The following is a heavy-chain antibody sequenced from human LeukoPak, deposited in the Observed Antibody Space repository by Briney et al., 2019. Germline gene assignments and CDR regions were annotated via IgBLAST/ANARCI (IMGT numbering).Heavy chain of an antibody. J-gene: IGHJ4*02. V-gene: IGHV4-59*01. Sequence: SGTLSLTCAVPGGSISSYYWSWVRQPPGKGLEWIGHIYYSGSTNYNPSLKSRVTISIDTSKNQFSLRLSSVTAADTAVYYCARGAAGYSYGWGQGTLVTVSS. CDR2: IYYSGST. CDR1: GGSISSYY. D-gene: IGHD5-18*01. CDR3: ARGAAGYSYG.